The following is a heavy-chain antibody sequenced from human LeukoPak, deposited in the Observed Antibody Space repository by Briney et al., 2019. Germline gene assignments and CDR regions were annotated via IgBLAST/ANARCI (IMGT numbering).Heavy chain of an antibody. CDR3: ARAQQWLVTSSSCTDY. Sequence: PGGSLRLSCAASGFTFSSYAMLWVRQAPGKGLEWVAVISYDGSNKYYADSVKGRFTISRDNSKNTRYLQMNSLRAEDTAVYYCARAQQWLVTSSSCTDYWGQGTLVTVS. CDR1: GFTFSSYA. D-gene: IGHD6-19*01. V-gene: IGHV3-30-3*01. J-gene: IGHJ4*02. CDR2: ISYDGSNK.